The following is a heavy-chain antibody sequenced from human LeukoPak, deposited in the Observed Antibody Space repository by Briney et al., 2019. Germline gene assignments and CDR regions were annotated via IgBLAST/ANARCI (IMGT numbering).Heavy chain of an antibody. D-gene: IGHD2-15*01. CDR1: GFTFSSYS. CDR2: ICGAGGGT. V-gene: IGHV3-23*01. Sequence: GGSLRLSCAASGFTFSSYSMNWVRQAPGKGLEWVSAICGAGGGTYYADSVKGRFTISRDNSRDTLYLQMNGLSAEDTVVYYCAQARDLVVVVADYWGQGTLVTVSS. CDR3: AQARDLVVVVADY. J-gene: IGHJ4*02.